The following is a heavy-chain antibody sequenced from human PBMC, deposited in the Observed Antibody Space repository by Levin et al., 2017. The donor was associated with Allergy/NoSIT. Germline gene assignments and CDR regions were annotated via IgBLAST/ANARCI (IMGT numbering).Heavy chain of an antibody. Sequence: ASVKVSCKASGYPFTSYGLSWVRQAPGQGLEWMGWISGYNDNTHYAQNLQGRVTMTTDTSTSTAYMELRGLRSDDTAVYYCARALGPAAARFDYWGQGTLVTVSS. D-gene: IGHD6-13*01. CDR2: ISGYNDNT. V-gene: IGHV1-18*01. CDR1: GYPFTSYG. J-gene: IGHJ4*02. CDR3: ARALGPAAARFDY.